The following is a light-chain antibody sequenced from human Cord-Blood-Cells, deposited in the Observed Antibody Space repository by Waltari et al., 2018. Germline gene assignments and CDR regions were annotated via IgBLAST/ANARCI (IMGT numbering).Light chain of an antibody. CDR3: QQRSNWPPIT. V-gene: IGKV3-11*01. CDR1: QSVSSY. Sequence: EIVLTQSPATLSLSPGERATLSCRASQSVSSYLAWYQQKPGQAPRLLIYDASNRATGIPARCSGGGSGTDFTLTISSLEPEDCAVYYCQQRSNWPPITFGQGTRLEIK. J-gene: IGKJ5*01. CDR2: DAS.